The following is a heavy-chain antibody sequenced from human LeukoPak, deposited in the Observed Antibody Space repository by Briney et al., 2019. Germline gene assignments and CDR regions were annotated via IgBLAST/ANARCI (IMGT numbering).Heavy chain of an antibody. J-gene: IGHJ6*03. D-gene: IGHD3-3*01. Sequence: GRSLRLSCAASGFTFSSYEMNWVRQAPGKGLEWVSYISSSGSTIYYADSVKGRFTISRDNAKNSLYLQMNSLRAEDTAVYYCAREAYYDFWAGGYYYYYMDVWGKGTTVTVSS. V-gene: IGHV3-48*03. CDR3: AREAYYDFWAGGYYYYYMDV. CDR1: GFTFSSYE. CDR2: ISSSGSTI.